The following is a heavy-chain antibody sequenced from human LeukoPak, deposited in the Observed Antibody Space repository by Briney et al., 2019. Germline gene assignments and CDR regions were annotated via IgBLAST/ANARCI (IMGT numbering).Heavy chain of an antibody. CDR3: ARSNRADDY. D-gene: IGHD1-14*01. V-gene: IGHV3-74*01. CDR2: INPGGSSI. CDR1: GFTFSSYW. J-gene: IGHJ4*02. Sequence: GGSLRLSCAASGFTFSSYWMHWVRQVPGKGLVWVARINPGGSSITYADSVKGRFAISRDNAKNTLYLQMDSLRAEDTGVYYCARSNRADDYWGQGTLVTVSS.